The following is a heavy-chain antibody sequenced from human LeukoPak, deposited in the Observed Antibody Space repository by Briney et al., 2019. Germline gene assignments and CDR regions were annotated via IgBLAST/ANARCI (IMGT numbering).Heavy chain of an antibody. CDR2: IYNTGST. V-gene: IGHV4-59*01. CDR1: GGSFSRYY. J-gene: IGHJ6*03. Sequence: SETLSLTCTVSGGSFSRYYWSWIRQPPGKGLEWIGYIYNTGSTNYNPSLKSRVIISVDTSKNQFSLKQASVTAADTAVYYCARGSDDYNYYYNIDDWGKGTTVTVSS. CDR3: ARGSDDYNYYYNIDD.